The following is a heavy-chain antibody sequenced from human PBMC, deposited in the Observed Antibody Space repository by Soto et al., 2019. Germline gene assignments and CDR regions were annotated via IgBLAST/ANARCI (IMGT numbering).Heavy chain of an antibody. J-gene: IGHJ4*02. D-gene: IGHD2-15*01. V-gene: IGHV1-69*02. CDR1: GGTFSSYT. CDR2: IIPILGIA. Sequence: SVKVSCKASGGTFSSYTISWVRQAPGQGLEWMGRIIPILGIANYAQKLQGRVTITADTSTSTAYMELSSLRSEDTAMYYCARGLRYCSGGYCFIHFDYWGLGTLVTVSS. CDR3: ARGLRYCSGGYCFIHFDY.